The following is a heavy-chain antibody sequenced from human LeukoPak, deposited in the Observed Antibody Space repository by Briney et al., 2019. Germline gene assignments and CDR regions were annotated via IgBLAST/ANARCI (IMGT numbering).Heavy chain of an antibody. CDR3: AGRIVDTATLFDY. J-gene: IGHJ4*02. Sequence: SVKVSCKASGYTFTSYDINWVRQATGQGLEWMGRIIPFRNIIDYAQNFQDRVTITADKSTSTAYMELSSLRSEDTAVYYCAGRIVDTATLFDYWGQGSLVTVSS. D-gene: IGHD5-18*01. CDR2: IIPFRNII. CDR1: GYTFTSYD. V-gene: IGHV1-69*04.